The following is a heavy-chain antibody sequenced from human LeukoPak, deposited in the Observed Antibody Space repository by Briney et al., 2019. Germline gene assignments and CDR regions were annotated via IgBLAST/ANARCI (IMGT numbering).Heavy chain of an antibody. CDR2: ISINGDKT. V-gene: IGHV3-23*01. CDR3: ARVTDYYDSSGYLVHYMDV. CDR1: GFTFKTYA. J-gene: IGHJ6*03. D-gene: IGHD3-22*01. Sequence: VGSLRLSCVASGFTFKTYAMHWVRQAPGKGLEWVSSISINGDKTYYADSVKGHFTVSRDNSNNTLYLQMNSLRAEDTALYYCARVTDYYDSSGYLVHYMDVWGKGTTVTVSS.